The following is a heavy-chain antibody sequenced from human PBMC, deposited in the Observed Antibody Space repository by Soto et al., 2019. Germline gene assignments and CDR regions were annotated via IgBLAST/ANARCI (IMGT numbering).Heavy chain of an antibody. V-gene: IGHV1-69*06. CDR1: GGTLTISSHG. CDR2: IIAMFGTA. Sequence: ASVKVSCKASGGTLTISSHGISWVRQAPGQGLEWMGGIIAMFGTANYAQKFQGRVTITADKSTSTAYMELSSLRSEDTAVYYCARATPPVYNWNYGWYFDLWGRGTLVTVSS. CDR3: ARATPPVYNWNYGWYFDL. D-gene: IGHD1-7*01. J-gene: IGHJ2*01.